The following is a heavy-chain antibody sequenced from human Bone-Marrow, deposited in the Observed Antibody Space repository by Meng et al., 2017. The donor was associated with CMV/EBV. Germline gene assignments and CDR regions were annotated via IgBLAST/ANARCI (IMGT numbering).Heavy chain of an antibody. CDR1: GGSFSGYY. CDR3: ARVSTARWRGAFDI. Sequence: SETLSLTCAVYGGSFSGYYWSWIRQPPGKGLEWIGEINHSGRTNYNPSLKSRVTISVDTSKNQFSLKLGSVTAADTAVYYCARVSTARWRGAFDIWGQGTMVTVSS. V-gene: IGHV4-34*01. CDR2: INHSGRT. J-gene: IGHJ3*02. D-gene: IGHD2-15*01.